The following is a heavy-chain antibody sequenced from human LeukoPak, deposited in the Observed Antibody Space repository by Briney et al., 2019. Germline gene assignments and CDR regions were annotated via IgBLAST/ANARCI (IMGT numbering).Heavy chain of an antibody. D-gene: IGHD6-13*01. CDR2: IYYSGST. V-gene: IGHV4-61*08. CDR1: GASISGGGCY. J-gene: IGHJ4*02. CDR3: ARVPRYSSSWYYFDY. Sequence: SETLSLTCTVSGASISGGGCYWIWIRQPPGKGLEWIGYIYYSGSTNYNPSLKSRVTISVDTSKNQFSLKLSSVTAADTAVYYYARVPRYSSSWYYFDYWGQGTLVTVSS.